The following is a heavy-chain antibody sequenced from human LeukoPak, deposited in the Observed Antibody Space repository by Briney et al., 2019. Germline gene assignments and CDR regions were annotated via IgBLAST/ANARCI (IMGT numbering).Heavy chain of an antibody. CDR3: ARGRVKLGRRPNGRTVLFDY. CDR2: INHSGST. J-gene: IGHJ4*02. D-gene: IGHD4-17*01. V-gene: IGHV4-34*01. CDR1: GGSFSGYY. Sequence: SDTLSLTCAVYGGSFSGYYWSWIRQPPGKGLEWIGEINHSGSTNYNPSLKSRVTISVDTSKNQFSLKLSSVTAADTAVYYCARGRVKLGRRPNGRTVLFDYWGQGTLVTVSS.